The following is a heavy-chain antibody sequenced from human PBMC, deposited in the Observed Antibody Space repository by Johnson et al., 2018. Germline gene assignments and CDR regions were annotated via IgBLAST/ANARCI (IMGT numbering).Heavy chain of an antibody. V-gene: IGHV3-49*03. CDR1: GFTFGDYA. D-gene: IGHD5-24*01. CDR3: TRASIEMATNHYYYDMDV. CDR2: IRSKADGGTT. Sequence: VQLVESGGGLVQPGRSLRLSCTASGFTFGDYAMSWFRQAPGKGLEWVGFIRSKADGGTTEYAASVKGRFTISRDDSKSIAYLQMNSMKTEDTAVYYCTRASIEMATNHYYYDMDVWGKGTTVTVSS. J-gene: IGHJ6*03.